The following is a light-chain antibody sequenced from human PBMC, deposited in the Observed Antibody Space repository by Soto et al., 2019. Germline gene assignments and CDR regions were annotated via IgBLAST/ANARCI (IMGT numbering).Light chain of an antibody. CDR1: SSDVGGYNY. Sequence: QSALTQPRSVSGSPGQSVTISCTGTSSDVGGYNYVSWYQQHPGKAPKLMIYAVNKRPSGVPDRFSGSKSGNTASLTISGLQAEDEADYYCCSYAVTFTLVFGGGTKLTVL. V-gene: IGLV2-11*01. J-gene: IGLJ3*02. CDR3: CSYAVTFTLV. CDR2: AVN.